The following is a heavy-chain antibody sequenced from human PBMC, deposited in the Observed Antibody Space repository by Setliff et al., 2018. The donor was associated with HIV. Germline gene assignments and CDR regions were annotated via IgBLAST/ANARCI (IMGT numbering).Heavy chain of an antibody. CDR2: ISYDGNSQ. D-gene: IGHD3-10*01. CDR1: GFTFSYYT. Sequence: LRLSCAASGFTFSYYTMHWIRQTPDNGLEWVAVISYDGNSQYYADSVKGRFTLSRDNFRNTLYLQMTGLRAEDTAVYYCASSGSGSYINWFGPWGQGTLVTVSS. J-gene: IGHJ5*02. CDR3: ASSGSGSYINWFGP. V-gene: IGHV3-30*04.